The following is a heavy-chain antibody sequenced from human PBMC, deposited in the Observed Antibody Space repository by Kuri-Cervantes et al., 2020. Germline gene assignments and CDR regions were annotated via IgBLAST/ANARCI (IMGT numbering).Heavy chain of an antibody. J-gene: IGHJ4*02. CDR2: SIPIFGTA. CDR3: AGLYSSRRFDY. Sequence: VKDSCKASGGTFSRYAIIWVRQAPGQVLEWRGGSIPIFGTANYAQKFQGRVTITTGESTSTAYKQLSSLRSEDSAVYYCAGLYSSRRFDYWGQGTLVTVSS. CDR1: GGTFSRYA. V-gene: IGHV1-69*05. D-gene: IGHD6-13*01.